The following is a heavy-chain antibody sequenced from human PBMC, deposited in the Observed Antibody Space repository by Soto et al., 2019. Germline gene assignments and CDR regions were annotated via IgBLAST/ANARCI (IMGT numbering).Heavy chain of an antibody. V-gene: IGHV3-33*01. CDR2: IWYDGSNK. D-gene: IGHD2-2*01. Sequence: QVQLVESGGGVVQPGRSLRLSCAASGFTFSSYGMHWVRQAPGKGLEWVAVIWYDGSNKYYADSVKGRFTISRDNSKNTLYLQMNSLRAEDTAVYYCARDCSSTSCYDAFDIWGQATMVTVSS. J-gene: IGHJ3*02. CDR3: ARDCSSTSCYDAFDI. CDR1: GFTFSSYG.